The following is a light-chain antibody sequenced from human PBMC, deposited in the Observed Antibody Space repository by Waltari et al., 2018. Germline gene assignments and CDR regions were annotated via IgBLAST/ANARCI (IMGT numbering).Light chain of an antibody. V-gene: IGKV1-39*01. Sequence: DIQMTQSPSSLSASVGDRVTITCRASNSISAYLHWYQQKPGKAPKLLVYASSNFQTGVSSRFSGSGSGTDFTLTISSLEPEDFATYYCQQTYGSPPTFGPGTKVDI. CDR2: ASS. CDR1: NSISAY. CDR3: QQTYGSPPT. J-gene: IGKJ3*01.